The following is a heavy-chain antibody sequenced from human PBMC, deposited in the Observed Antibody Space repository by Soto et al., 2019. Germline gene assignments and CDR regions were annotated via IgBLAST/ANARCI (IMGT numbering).Heavy chain of an antibody. CDR1: GGTFSSYA. CDR2: IIPIFGTA. J-gene: IGHJ6*02. D-gene: IGHD2-15*01. CDR3: ARDLRGVVVAATPGVYGMDV. Sequence: ASVKVSCKASGGTFSSYAISWVRQAPGQGLEWMGGIIPIFGTANYAQKFQGRVTITADESTSTAYMELSSLRSEDTAVYYCARDLRGVVVAATPGVYGMDVWGQGTTVTVSS. V-gene: IGHV1-69*13.